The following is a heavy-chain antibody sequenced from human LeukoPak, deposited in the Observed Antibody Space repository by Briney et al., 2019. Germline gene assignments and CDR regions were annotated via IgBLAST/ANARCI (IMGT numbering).Heavy chain of an antibody. D-gene: IGHD2-21*02. CDR2: IIPILGIA. CDR1: GGTFSSYA. Sequence: AASVKVSCKASGGTFSSYAISWVRQAPGQGLEWMGRIIPILGIANYAQKFQGRVTITADKSTSTAYMELSSLRSEDTAVYYCARFPPYCGGDCYSDYWGQGTLVTVSS. V-gene: IGHV1-69*04. CDR3: ARFPPYCGGDCYSDY. J-gene: IGHJ4*02.